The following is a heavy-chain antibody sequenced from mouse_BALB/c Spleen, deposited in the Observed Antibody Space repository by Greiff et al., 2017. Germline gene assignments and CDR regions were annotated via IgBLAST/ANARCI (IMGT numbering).Heavy chain of an antibody. CDR2: IYPGSGST. J-gene: IGHJ4*01. D-gene: IGHD1-2*01. CDR3: TRSHYYGLGAIDY. CDR1: GYTFTSYW. Sequence: LQQPGSELVRPGASVKLSCKASGYTFTSYWMHWVKQRHGQGLEWIGNIYPGSGSTNYDEKFKSKGTLTVDTSSSTAYMHLSSLTSEDSAVYYCTRSHYYGLGAIDYWGQGTSVTVSS. V-gene: IGHV1S22*01.